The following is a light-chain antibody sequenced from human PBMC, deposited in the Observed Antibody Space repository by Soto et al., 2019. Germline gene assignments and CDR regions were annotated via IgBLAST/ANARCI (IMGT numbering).Light chain of an antibody. CDR1: SSDIGGYKY. Sequence: QSALTQPPSASGSPGQSVIISCTGTSSDIGGYKYVSWYQQRPGRAPKLIISEVSKRPSGVPDRFSGSKSGNTASLTVSGLQAEDEAAYYCSSSAGSNIPYVFGTGTKLTVL. V-gene: IGLV2-8*01. CDR3: SSSAGSNIPYV. CDR2: EVS. J-gene: IGLJ1*01.